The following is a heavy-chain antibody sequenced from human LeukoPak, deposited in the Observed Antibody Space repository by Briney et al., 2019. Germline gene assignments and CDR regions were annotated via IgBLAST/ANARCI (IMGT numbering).Heavy chain of an antibody. D-gene: IGHD2-2*01. Sequence: SETLSLTCTVSGGSISSGGYYWSWIRQPPGKGLEWIGEINHSGSTNYNPSLKSRVTISVDTSKNQFSLKLSSVTAADTAVYYCAKREYQLLFYHDAFDIWGQGTMVTVSS. CDR1: GGSISSGGYY. CDR2: INHSGST. J-gene: IGHJ3*02. CDR3: AKREYQLLFYHDAFDI. V-gene: IGHV4-39*07.